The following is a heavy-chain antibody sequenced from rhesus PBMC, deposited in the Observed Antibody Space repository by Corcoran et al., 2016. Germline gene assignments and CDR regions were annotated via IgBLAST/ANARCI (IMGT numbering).Heavy chain of an antibody. J-gene: IGHJ4*01. D-gene: IGHD7-45*01. CDR3: ARWGYGRNWGPKVNRHFDY. CDR2: IDGNSAST. V-gene: IGHV4-73*01. Sequence: QVKLQQWGEGLVKPSETLSLTCAVYGGSISGYYYWSWIRQAPGKGREGVGNIDGNSASTNYHPSLKNRVTISKDTSKNQFSLKLSSVTAADTAVYYCARWGYGRNWGPKVNRHFDYWGQGVLVTVSS. CDR1: GGSISGYYY.